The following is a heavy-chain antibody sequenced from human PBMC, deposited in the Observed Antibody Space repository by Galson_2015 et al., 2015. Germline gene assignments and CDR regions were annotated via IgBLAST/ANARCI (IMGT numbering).Heavy chain of an antibody. V-gene: IGHV1-69*13. Sequence: SVKVSCKASGGIFNTYAFNWVRQAPGHGLEWMGGIIPLFGTANYAQRFQGRVTISADESMSTCYLEMSSLRSEDTAVYYCARSVVSGNYYERSGSQRWLDPWGQGTLVSVSS. D-gene: IGHD3-22*01. J-gene: IGHJ5*02. CDR2: IIPLFGTA. CDR3: ARSVVSGNYYERSGSQRWLDP. CDR1: GGIFNTYA.